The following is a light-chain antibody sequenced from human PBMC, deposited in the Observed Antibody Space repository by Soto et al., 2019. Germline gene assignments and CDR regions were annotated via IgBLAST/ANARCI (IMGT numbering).Light chain of an antibody. Sequence: DIQLTQSPSSLSPSVGDRITLSCLASQSISRNLNWYQQMPGKAPSLLIYAARDLQSGVPGRFSGSGSGTEFNLTISSLQPEDLATYYCQQSHSTPYTFGQGTKLEI. CDR3: QQSHSTPYT. CDR2: AAR. V-gene: IGKV1-39*01. CDR1: QSISRN. J-gene: IGKJ2*01.